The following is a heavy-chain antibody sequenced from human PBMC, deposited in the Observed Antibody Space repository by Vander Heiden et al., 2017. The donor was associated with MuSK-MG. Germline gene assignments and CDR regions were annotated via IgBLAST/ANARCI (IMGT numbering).Heavy chain of an antibody. CDR2: IIPIFGTA. CDR1: GCTFTSYA. J-gene: IGHJ3*02. V-gene: IGHV1-69*01. Sequence: QVQLVQSGAEVKKPGSSVKVSCNASGCTFTSYAISWVRQAPGQGLEWMGGIIPIFGTANYAQKFQGRVTITADESTSTAYMELSSLRSEDTAVYYCARGAAAVGFQGDIWGQGTMVTVSS. D-gene: IGHD6-13*01. CDR3: ARGAAAVGFQGDI.